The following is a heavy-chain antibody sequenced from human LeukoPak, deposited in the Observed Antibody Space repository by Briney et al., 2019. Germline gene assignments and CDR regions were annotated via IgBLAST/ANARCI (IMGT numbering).Heavy chain of an antibody. D-gene: IGHD1-26*01. CDR2: IYPGDSDT. V-gene: IGHV5-51*01. Sequence: GESLQISCKGSGYSFTSYWIGWVRQMPGKGLEWMGIIYPGDSDTRYSPSFQGQVTISADKSISTAYLQWSSLKASDTAVYYCARHRPTSNDAFDIWGQGTMVTVSS. CDR3: ARHRPTSNDAFDI. CDR1: GYSFTSYW. J-gene: IGHJ3*02.